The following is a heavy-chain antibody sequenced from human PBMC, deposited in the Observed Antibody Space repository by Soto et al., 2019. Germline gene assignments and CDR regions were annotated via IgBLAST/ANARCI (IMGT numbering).Heavy chain of an antibody. CDR2: INHSGST. CDR1: GGSFSGYY. Sequence: SETLCLTCAVYGGSFSGYYWSWIRQPPGKGLEWIGEINHSGSTNYNPSLKSRVTISVDTSKNQFSLKLSSVTAADTAVYYCALTYYYYGMDVWGQGTTVTVSS. V-gene: IGHV4-34*01. J-gene: IGHJ6*02. CDR3: ALTYYYYGMDV.